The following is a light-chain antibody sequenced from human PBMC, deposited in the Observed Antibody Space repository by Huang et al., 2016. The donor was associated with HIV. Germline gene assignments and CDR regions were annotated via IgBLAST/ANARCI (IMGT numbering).Light chain of an antibody. CDR1: QDISNY. Sequence: DIQMTQSPSSLSASVGDRVTITYQASQDISNYLNWYQQKPGKAPKLLVYDASNLETGVPSRFSGSGSGTDFTCTISSLQPEDIATYYCQQYDNRLTFGGGTKVEIK. CDR3: QQYDNRLT. J-gene: IGKJ4*01. CDR2: DAS. V-gene: IGKV1-33*01.